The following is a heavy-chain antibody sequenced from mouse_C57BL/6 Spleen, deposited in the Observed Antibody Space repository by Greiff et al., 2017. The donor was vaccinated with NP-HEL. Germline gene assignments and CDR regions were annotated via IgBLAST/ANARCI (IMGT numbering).Heavy chain of an antibody. CDR2: ISYSGST. CDR3: ARGTGHYFDY. D-gene: IGHD4-1*01. Sequence: EVKVEESGPGMVKPSQSLSLTCTVTGYSITSGYDWHWIRHFPGNKLEWMGYISYSGSTNYNPSLKSRISITHDTSKNHFFLKLNSVTTEDTATYYCARGTGHYFDYWGQGTTLTVSS. CDR1: GYSITSGYD. V-gene: IGHV3-1*01. J-gene: IGHJ2*01.